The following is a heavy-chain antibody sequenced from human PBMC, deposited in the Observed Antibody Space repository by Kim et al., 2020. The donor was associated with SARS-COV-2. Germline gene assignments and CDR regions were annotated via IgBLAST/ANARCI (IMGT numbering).Heavy chain of an antibody. CDR1: GFTFSSYA. V-gene: IGHV3-30*04. J-gene: IGHJ3*02. CDR2: ISYDGSNK. D-gene: IGHD1-26*01. Sequence: GGSLRLSCAASGFTFSSYAMHWVRQAPGKGLEWVAVISYDGSNKYYVDSVKGRFTISRDNSKNTLYLQMNSLRAEDTAVYYCARNIVGAPTAYDAFDIWGQGTMVTVSS. CDR3: ARNIVGAPTAYDAFDI.